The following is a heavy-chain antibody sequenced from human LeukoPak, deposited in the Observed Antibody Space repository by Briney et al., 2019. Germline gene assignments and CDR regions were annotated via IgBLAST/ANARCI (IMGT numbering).Heavy chain of an antibody. CDR1: GYTFTGYY. J-gene: IGHJ4*02. CDR2: INPNSGGT. V-gene: IGHV1-2*02. Sequence: ASVKVSCKASGYTFTGYYMHWVRQAPGQGLEWMGWINPNSGGTNYAQKFQGRVTMTRDTSISTAYMELSRLRSDDTAVYYCARALSSSSTPDYDYWGQGTLVTVSS. D-gene: IGHD6-6*01. CDR3: ARALSSSSTPDYDY.